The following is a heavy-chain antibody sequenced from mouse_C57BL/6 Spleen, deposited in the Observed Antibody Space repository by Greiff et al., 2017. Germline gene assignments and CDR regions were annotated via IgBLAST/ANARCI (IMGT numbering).Heavy chain of an antibody. D-gene: IGHD1-1*01. CDR1: GYTFTDYE. CDR3: SPFTTVVAIDY. CDR2: IDPETGGT. J-gene: IGHJ2*01. Sequence: QVQLKQSGAELVRPGASVTLSCKASGYTFTDYEMHWVKQTPVHGLEWIGAIDPETGGTAYNQKFKGKAILTADKSSSTAYMELRSLTSEDSAVYYCSPFTTVVAIDYWGQGTTLTVSS. V-gene: IGHV1-15*01.